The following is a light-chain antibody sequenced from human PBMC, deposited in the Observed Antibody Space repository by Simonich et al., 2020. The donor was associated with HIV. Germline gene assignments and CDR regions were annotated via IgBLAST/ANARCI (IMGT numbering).Light chain of an antibody. J-gene: IGKJ5*01. CDR3: QQTYSTRPIT. Sequence: DIQMTQSPSSLSASVGDRVTLTCQARQDINNYLNWYHQKPGKAPKLLIYDASNFETGVPARFSGSGTRTDSTITISSLQPEDIATYYCQQTYSTRPITSGQGTRLEIK. CDR1: QDINNY. V-gene: IGKV1-33*01. CDR2: DAS.